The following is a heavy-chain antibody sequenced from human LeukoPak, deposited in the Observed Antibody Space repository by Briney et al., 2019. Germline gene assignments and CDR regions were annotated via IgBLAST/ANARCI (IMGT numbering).Heavy chain of an antibody. D-gene: IGHD6-6*01. J-gene: IGHJ4*02. CDR3: ANLLDSIAARPEDY. CDR2: IYSDGSRT. CDR1: GFTFSSYW. Sequence: GGSLRLSCAASGFTFSSYWMHWVRQGPGKRLVWVSRIYSDGSRTTYADSVKGRFTISGDNAKNTLYLQMNSLRAEDTAVYYCANLLDSIAARPEDYWGQGTLVTVSS. V-gene: IGHV3-74*01.